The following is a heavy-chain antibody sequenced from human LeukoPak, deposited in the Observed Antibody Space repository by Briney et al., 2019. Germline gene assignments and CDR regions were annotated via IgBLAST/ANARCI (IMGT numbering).Heavy chain of an antibody. Sequence: GGSLRLSCTASGFSFGDNAMTWVRQATGKGLEWVGFIKTKAYGGTTEYAASVKGRFTISRDGSQSIAYLQMNNLKTEDTAVYYCTWDSSGPGFPWGQGTLGTVSS. V-gene: IGHV3-49*04. CDR2: IKTKAYGGTT. CDR3: TWDSSGPGFP. CDR1: GFSFGDNA. J-gene: IGHJ5*02. D-gene: IGHD5-12*01.